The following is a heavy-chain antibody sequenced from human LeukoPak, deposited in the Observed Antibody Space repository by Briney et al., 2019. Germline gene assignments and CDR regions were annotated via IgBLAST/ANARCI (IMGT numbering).Heavy chain of an antibody. D-gene: IGHD6-19*01. CDR3: AALNDGAVAGTSDY. J-gene: IGHJ4*02. CDR2: IVVGSGNT. V-gene: IGHV1-58*02. CDR1: GFTFTSSA. Sequence: SVKVSCKASGFTFTSSAMQLVRQARGQRLEWIGWIVVGSGNTNYAQKFQERVTITRDMSTSTAYMELSSLRSEDTAVYYCAALNDGAVAGTSDYWGQGTLVTVSS.